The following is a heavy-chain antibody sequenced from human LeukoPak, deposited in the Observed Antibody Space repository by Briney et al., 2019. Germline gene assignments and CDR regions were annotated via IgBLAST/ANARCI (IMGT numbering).Heavy chain of an antibody. CDR2: IWYVGNTK. V-gene: IGHV3-33*01. D-gene: IGHD3-10*01. Sequence: GGSLTPSCAASAFTFSNYAMHWVRQVQGKGLEWVAVIWYVGNTKFYANYVKGRFTVSRDNSKNTLYLQMNILRPEDTAIYYCARDSGFGELVTYYFDYWGQGTLVTVSS. CDR1: AFTFSNYA. CDR3: ARDSGFGELVTYYFDY. J-gene: IGHJ4*02.